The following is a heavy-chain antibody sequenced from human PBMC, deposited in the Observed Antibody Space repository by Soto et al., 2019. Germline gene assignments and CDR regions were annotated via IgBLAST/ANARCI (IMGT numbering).Heavy chain of an antibody. V-gene: IGHV6-1*01. D-gene: IGHD2-15*01. CDR2: TYLRSKWYN. CDR3: ARAAVAFDAFDL. Sequence: QLQQSGPGLVKPSQTLSLTCGISGDSVSSNSATWNWIRQSPSRGLEWLVRTYLRSKWYNEYAVSVKSRIAISPDTSKNHFSLQLSSVTPEDTAVYFCARAAVAFDAFDLWGQGTVVTVSS. CDR1: GDSVSSNSAT. J-gene: IGHJ3*01.